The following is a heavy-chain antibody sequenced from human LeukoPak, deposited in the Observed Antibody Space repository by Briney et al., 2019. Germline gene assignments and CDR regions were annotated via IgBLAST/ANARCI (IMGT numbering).Heavy chain of an antibody. J-gene: IGHJ3*02. V-gene: IGHV5-51*01. Sequence: GESLKISCKGSGYSFTSYWSGWVRQMPGKGLEWMGIIYPGDSDTRYSPSFQGQVTISADKSISTAYLQWSSLKASDAAMYFCARSKYDEDVFDIWGQGTMVTVSS. CDR2: IYPGDSDT. CDR3: ARSKYDEDVFDI. CDR1: GYSFTSYW. D-gene: IGHD3-3*01.